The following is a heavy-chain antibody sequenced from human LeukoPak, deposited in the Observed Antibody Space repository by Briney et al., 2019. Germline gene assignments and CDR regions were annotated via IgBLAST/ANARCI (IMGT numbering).Heavy chain of an antibody. V-gene: IGHV4-39*01. CDR1: GGSISSSSYY. D-gene: IGHD3-16*02. CDR2: IYYSGST. CDR3: ARAFYEGYDYVWGSYRSAFDY. Sequence: SETLSLTCTVSGGSISSSSYYWGWIRQPPGKGLEWIGSIYYSGSTYYNPSLKSRVTISVDTSKNQFSLKLSSVTAADTAVYYCARAFYEGYDYVWGSYRSAFDYWGQGTLVTVSS. J-gene: IGHJ4*02.